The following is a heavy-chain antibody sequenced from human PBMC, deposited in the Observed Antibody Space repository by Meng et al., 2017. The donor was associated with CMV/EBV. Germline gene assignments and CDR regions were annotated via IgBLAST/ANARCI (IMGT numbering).Heavy chain of an antibody. V-gene: IGHV4-59*11. CDR2: IHYTGRA. CDR1: GVSISTHY. J-gene: IGHJ4*02. Sequence: VQSQQSGPGLVTRSGTLSLTFSVSGVSISTHYWSWVRQTPRKGLEWIASIHYTGRADYSPSLKRRLTISVDTSDSQLSLKLSSVTPADTAMYYCAERGGGYWGQGILVTVSS. D-gene: IGHD1-1*01. CDR3: AERGGGY.